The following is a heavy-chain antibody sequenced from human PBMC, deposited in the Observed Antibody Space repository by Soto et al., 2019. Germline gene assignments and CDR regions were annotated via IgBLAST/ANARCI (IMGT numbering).Heavy chain of an antibody. V-gene: IGHV6-1*01. J-gene: IGHJ6*02. Sequence: SQTLSLTCVGSGDTVSSNSVAWNWVRQPPSRGLEWLGRTYYRSRWYSDYAVSVRSRIDINADTSKNQVSLQLNSVTPEDTAVYYCARSEEDSDYYYYGMDVWGQATTVTVSS. D-gene: IGHD2-15*01. CDR1: GDTVSSNSVA. CDR3: ARSEEDSDYYYYGMDV. CDR2: TYYRSRWYS.